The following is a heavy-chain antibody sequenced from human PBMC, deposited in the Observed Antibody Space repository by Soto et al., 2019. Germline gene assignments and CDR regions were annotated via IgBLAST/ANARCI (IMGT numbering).Heavy chain of an antibody. J-gene: IGHJ4*02. V-gene: IGHV1-18*01. Sequence: QVPLVQSGAEVKKPGASVKVSCKASGYTFTSYGISWVRQAPGQGLEWMGWISAYNGNTNYAQKLQGRVTMTTDTSTSTAYMELRSLRSDDTAVYYCARDLGLDDYIWGSSLGLYWGQGTLVTVSS. CDR2: ISAYNGNT. D-gene: IGHD3-16*01. CDR3: ARDLGLDDYIWGSSLGLY. CDR1: GYTFTSYG.